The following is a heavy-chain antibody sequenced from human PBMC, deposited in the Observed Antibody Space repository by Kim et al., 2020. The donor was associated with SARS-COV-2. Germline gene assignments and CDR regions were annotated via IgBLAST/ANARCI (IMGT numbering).Heavy chain of an antibody. CDR2: ISGSGGST. J-gene: IGHJ4*02. V-gene: IGHV3-23*01. D-gene: IGHD3-22*01. CDR3: AKAPTGYYDSSGYYPYYFDY. Sequence: GGSLRLSCAASGFTFSSYAMSWVRQAPGKGLEWVSAISGSGGSTYYADSVKGRFTISRDNSKNTLYLQMNSLRAEDTAVYYCAKAPTGYYDSSGYYPYYFDYWGQGTLVTVSS. CDR1: GFTFSSYA.